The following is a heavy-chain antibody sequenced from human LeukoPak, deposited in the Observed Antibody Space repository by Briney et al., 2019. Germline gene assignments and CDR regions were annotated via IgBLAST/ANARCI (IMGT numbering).Heavy chain of an antibody. V-gene: IGHV3-30*03. CDR3: VAEFDY. CDR1: GFTFSSYG. D-gene: IGHD6-13*01. Sequence: PGGSLRLSCAASGFTFSSYGMHWVRQAPGKGLEWVAVISYDGSNKYYADSVKGRFTISRDNSKNTLYLQMNSLRAEDTAVYYCVAEFDYWGQGTLVTVSS. CDR2: ISYDGSNK. J-gene: IGHJ4*02.